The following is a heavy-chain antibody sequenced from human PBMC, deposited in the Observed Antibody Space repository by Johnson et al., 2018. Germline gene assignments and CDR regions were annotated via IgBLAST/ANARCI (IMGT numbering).Heavy chain of an antibody. CDR1: GFNVSSNY. D-gene: IGHD1-26*01. J-gene: IGHJ6*03. V-gene: IGHV3-66*02. CDR3: ARDRSGSSGTYRYYYRDG. Sequence: EVQLVESGGGLVQPGGSLRLSCAASGFNVSSNYMSWVRQAPGKGLEWVSVIYSGGYISYADSVKGRFTISRDNSKNTLYLQMNSLRADDTAVYYCARDRSGSSGTYRYYYRDGCGKGSTVAVSS. CDR2: IYSGGYI.